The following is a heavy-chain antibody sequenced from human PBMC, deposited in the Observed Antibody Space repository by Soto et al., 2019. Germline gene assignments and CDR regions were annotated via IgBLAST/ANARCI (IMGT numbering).Heavy chain of an antibody. Sequence: SETLSLTCAVSGGSISSSNWWSWVRQPPGKGLEWIGEIYHSGSTNYNPSLKSRVTISVDKSKNQFSLKLSSVTAADTAVYYCARSPPDTAMVFPYYFDYWGQGTLVTVSS. CDR2: IYHSGST. CDR3: ARSPPDTAMVFPYYFDY. J-gene: IGHJ4*02. D-gene: IGHD5-18*01. CDR1: GGSISSSNW. V-gene: IGHV4-4*02.